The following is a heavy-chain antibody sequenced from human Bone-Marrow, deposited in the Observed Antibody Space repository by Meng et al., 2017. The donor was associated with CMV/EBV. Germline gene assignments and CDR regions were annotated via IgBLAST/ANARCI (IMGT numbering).Heavy chain of an antibody. CDR3: ARDGGMVRGVRSYYYYYGMDV. CDR2: IKHSGST. D-gene: IGHD3-10*01. CDR1: GGSFSGYY. V-gene: IGHV4-34*01. J-gene: IGHJ6*02. Sequence: SETLSLTCAVYGGSFSGYYWSWIRQPPGKGLEWIGEIKHSGSTNYNPSLKSRTTISGDTSKNQSPLKLSSVTAADKAVYYCARDGGMVRGVRSYYYYYGMDVWGQGTTVTVSS.